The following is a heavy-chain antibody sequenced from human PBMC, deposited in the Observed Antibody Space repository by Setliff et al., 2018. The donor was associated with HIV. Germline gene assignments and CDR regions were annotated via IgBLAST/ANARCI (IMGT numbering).Heavy chain of an antibody. J-gene: IGHJ5*01. CDR2: INQDGSEK. V-gene: IGHV3-7*03. CDR3: ARDPRTDSSYAWFDS. D-gene: IGHD6-6*01. CDR1: GFSFSNYW. Sequence: GGSLRLSCAASGFSFSNYWMNWVRQVPGKGLEWVANINQDGSEKKYVDSMKGRLTISRDNAKNSLYLQMTRLRAEDTALYFCARDPRTDSSYAWFDSWGQGTLVTVSS.